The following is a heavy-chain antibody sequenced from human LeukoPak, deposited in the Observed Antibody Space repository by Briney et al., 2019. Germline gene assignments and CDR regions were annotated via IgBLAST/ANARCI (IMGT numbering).Heavy chain of an antibody. Sequence: SETQSLTCALSGYSISSGYYWGWIRQPPGEGLEWVGSIYHSGTTYYNPPLKSRVTISVDTSMNQLSLKLSSVTAADTAVYYCARNILPSPYYYDSSRSRYSFDYWGQGTLVTVSS. CDR2: IYHSGTT. D-gene: IGHD3-22*01. CDR3: ARNILPSPYYYDSSRSRYSFDY. V-gene: IGHV4-38-2*01. J-gene: IGHJ4*02. CDR1: GYSISSGYY.